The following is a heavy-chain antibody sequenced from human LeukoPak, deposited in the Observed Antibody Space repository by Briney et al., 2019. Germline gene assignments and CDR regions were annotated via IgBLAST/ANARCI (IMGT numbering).Heavy chain of an antibody. CDR3: ARGWYSSGWYYFDY. V-gene: IGHV1-8*01. J-gene: IGHJ4*02. CDR2: MNPNSGNT. D-gene: IGHD6-19*01. Sequence: ASVKVSCKASGYSFTSYDINWVRQATGQGLGWMGWMNPNSGNTGYAQKFQGRVTMTRNTSISTAYMELSSLRSEDTAVYYCARGWYSSGWYYFDYWGQGTLVTVSS. CDR1: GYSFTSYD.